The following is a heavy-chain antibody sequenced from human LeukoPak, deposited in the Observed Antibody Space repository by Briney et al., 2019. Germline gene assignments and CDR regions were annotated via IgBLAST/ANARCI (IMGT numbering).Heavy chain of an antibody. J-gene: IGHJ6*04. CDR1: GYTFTSYA. Sequence: ASVKVSCKASGYTFTSYAISWVRQAPGQGLEWMGGIIPIFGTANYAQKFQGRVTITADESTSTAYMELSSLRSEDTAVYYCASELLGYCSSTSCYTVDVWGKGTTVTVSS. V-gene: IGHV1-69*13. CDR3: ASELLGYCSSTSCYTVDV. D-gene: IGHD2-2*02. CDR2: IIPIFGTA.